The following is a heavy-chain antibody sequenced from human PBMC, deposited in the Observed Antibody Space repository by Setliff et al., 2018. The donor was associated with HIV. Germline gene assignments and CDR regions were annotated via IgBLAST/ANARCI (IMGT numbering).Heavy chain of an antibody. D-gene: IGHD3-16*01. V-gene: IGHV4-38-2*01. CDR2: IYNRGST. Sequence: SETLSLTCAVSGYAISSGYYWGWIRRPPGKGLEWIGSIYNRGSTHYNPSLKSRVTISVDTSKNEFSLNLSSVTAADTAVYYCARQVGGGSWYLDLWGRGTLVTVSS. CDR3: ARQVGGGSWYLDL. J-gene: IGHJ2*01. CDR1: GYAISSGYY.